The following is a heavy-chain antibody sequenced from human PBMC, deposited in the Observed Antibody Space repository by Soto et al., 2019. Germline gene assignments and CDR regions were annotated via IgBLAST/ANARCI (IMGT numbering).Heavy chain of an antibody. J-gene: IGHJ4*02. CDR3: ARVYTMILTGYYSNFDY. Sequence: PSETLSLTCAVYGGSFSGYYWSWIRQPPGKGLEWIGEINHSGSTNYNPSLKSRVTISVDTSKNQFSLKLSSVTAADTAVYYCARVYTMILTGYYSNFDYWGQGTLVTVS. CDR2: INHSGST. CDR1: GGSFSGYY. D-gene: IGHD3-9*01. V-gene: IGHV4-34*01.